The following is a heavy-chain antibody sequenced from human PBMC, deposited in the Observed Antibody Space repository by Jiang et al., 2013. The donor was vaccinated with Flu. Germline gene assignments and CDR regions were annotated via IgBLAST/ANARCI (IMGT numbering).Heavy chain of an antibody. D-gene: IGHD3-10*02. V-gene: IGHV6-1*01. J-gene: IGHJ4*02. Sequence: WNWIRQSPSRGLEWLGRTYYRSKWYNDYAVSVKSRITINPDTSKNQFSLQLNSVTPEDTAVYYCTREDVSGFTNYWGQGTLVTVSS. CDR2: TYYRSKWYN. CDR3: TREDVSGFTNY.